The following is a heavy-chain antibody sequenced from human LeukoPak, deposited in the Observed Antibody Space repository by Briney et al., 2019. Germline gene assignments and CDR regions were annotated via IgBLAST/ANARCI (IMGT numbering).Heavy chain of an antibody. V-gene: IGHV1-69*04. CDR2: IIPILGIA. J-gene: IGHJ4*02. D-gene: IGHD3-10*01. CDR3: ARVQGVGLLWYGWLDY. Sequence: GASVKVSCKASGGTFSSYAISWVRQAPGQGLEWMGRIIPILGIANYAQKFQGRVTITADKSTSTAYMELSSLRSEDTAVYYCARVQGVGLLWYGWLDYWGQGTLVTVSS. CDR1: GGTFSSYA.